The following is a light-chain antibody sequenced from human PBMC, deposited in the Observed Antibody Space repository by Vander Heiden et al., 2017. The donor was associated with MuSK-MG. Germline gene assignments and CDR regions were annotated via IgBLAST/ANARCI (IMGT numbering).Light chain of an antibody. CDR3: QQYDKHPIT. CDR1: QGIRNH. V-gene: IGKV1-33*01. J-gene: IGKJ5*01. CDR2: DAS. Sequence: DIQMTQSPLSLSASVGDRVTITCQASQGIRNHLNWFQQKGGKAPNLLIYDASGSAKGVPSRLSRSGSGTDFTMTMSSLPPEDFATYYCQQYDKHPITFGQGTLMDIK.